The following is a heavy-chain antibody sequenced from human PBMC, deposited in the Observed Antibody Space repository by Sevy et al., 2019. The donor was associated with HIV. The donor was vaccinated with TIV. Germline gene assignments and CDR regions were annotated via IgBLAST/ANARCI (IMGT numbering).Heavy chain of an antibody. CDR1: GFTFSDYY. V-gene: IGHV3-11*01. CDR3: ARDNRRGDRWLQLTYDY. D-gene: IGHD5-18*01. J-gene: IGHJ4*02. CDR2: ISPSGFIK. Sequence: GGSLRLSCVASGFTFSDYYMSWIRQAPGKGLEWVSYISPSGFIKHYGDSVKGRFIISRDNAKNSLFLQMNSLGPDDTAVYFCARDNRRGDRWLQLTYDYWGQRTLATVSS.